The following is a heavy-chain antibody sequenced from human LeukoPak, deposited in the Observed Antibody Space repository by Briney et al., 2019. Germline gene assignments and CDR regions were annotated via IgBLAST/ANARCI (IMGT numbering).Heavy chain of an antibody. CDR3: AREGRGGYDETTNFDY. D-gene: IGHD5-12*01. Sequence: ASVKVSCKASGYTFTGYYMHWVRQAPGQGLEWMGWINPNSGGTSYAQKLQDRVTMTRAMSTSTVYMELNSLRSDDTAVYYCAREGRGGYDETTNFDYWGQGTLVTVSS. V-gene: IGHV1-2*02. CDR2: INPNSGGT. J-gene: IGHJ4*02. CDR1: GYTFTGYY.